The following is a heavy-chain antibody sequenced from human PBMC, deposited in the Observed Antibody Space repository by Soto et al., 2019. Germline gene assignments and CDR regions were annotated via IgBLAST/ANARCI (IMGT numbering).Heavy chain of an antibody. CDR3: ARTYDGSGPNSGGYGFDI. CDR2: IYYSGST. CDR1: GGSISSYY. J-gene: IGHJ3*02. Sequence: SETLSLTCAVSGGSISSYYWSWIRQPPGKGLEWIAYIYYSGSTSYNPSLKSRVSISLDTSKNQFSLKLSSVTAADTAVYYCARTYDGSGPNSGGYGFDIWGQGTMVTVSS. D-gene: IGHD3-22*01. V-gene: IGHV4-59*01.